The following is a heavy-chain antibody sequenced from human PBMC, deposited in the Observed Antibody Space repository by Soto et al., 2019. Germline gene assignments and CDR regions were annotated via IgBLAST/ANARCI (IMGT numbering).Heavy chain of an antibody. Sequence: GESLRLSCSVSGFTFSNYAMHWVRQAPGEGLEYVSGITSDGDNTYHADTVKGRFTISRDNSKNTLYLQMSSLRVEDTALYYCVKGNQLLRYYFEFWGQGTLVTVSS. J-gene: IGHJ4*02. CDR3: VKGNQLLRYYFEF. CDR2: ITSDGDNT. D-gene: IGHD3-9*01. CDR1: GFTFSNYA. V-gene: IGHV3-64D*06.